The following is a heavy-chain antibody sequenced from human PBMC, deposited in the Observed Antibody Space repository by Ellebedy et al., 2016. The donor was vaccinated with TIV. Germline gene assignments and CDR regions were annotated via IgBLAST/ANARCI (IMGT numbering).Heavy chain of an antibody. CDR1: GFRFRSYG. J-gene: IGHJ4*02. Sequence: GESLKLSCVGSGFRFRSYGIHWVRQVPGKGLEWVAVIWFDGSKTYYADSVKGRFTISRDDSKNTVYLQMNSLRAEDTAVYSCARDSDVTSHYDRLDSWGQGTLVTVSS. D-gene: IGHD3-3*01. CDR2: IWFDGSKT. V-gene: IGHV3-33*01. CDR3: ARDSDVTSHYDRLDS.